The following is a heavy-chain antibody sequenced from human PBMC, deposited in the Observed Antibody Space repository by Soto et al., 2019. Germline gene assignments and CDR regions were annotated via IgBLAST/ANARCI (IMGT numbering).Heavy chain of an antibody. V-gene: IGHV3-33*01. CDR1: GFTFSSYG. D-gene: IGHD6-19*01. CDR2: IWYDGSNK. J-gene: IGHJ6*02. CDR3: AGHLGIAVAGTSGSGYGMDV. Sequence: GGSLRLSCAASGFTFSSYGMHWVRQAPGKGLEWVAVIWYDGSNKYYADSVKGRFTISRDNSKNTLYLQMNSLRAEDTAVYYCAGHLGIAVAGTSGSGYGMDVWGQGTTVTVSS.